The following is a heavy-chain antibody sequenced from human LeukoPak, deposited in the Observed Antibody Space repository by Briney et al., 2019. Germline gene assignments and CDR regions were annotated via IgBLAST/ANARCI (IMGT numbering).Heavy chain of an antibody. Sequence: GASVKVSCKASGYTFTGYYMHLVRQAPGQGLEWMGWINPNSGGTNYAQKFQGRVTMTRDTSISTAYMELSRLRSDDTAVYYCARVTEDNWNYVYYYYYMDVWGKGTTVTVSS. D-gene: IGHD1-7*01. V-gene: IGHV1-2*02. J-gene: IGHJ6*03. CDR1: GYTFTGYY. CDR2: INPNSGGT. CDR3: ARVTEDNWNYVYYYYYMDV.